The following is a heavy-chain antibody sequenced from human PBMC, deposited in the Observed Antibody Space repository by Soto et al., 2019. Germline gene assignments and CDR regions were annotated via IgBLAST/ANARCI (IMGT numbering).Heavy chain of an antibody. CDR3: ARGPNPYYFDY. CDR2: MNAGNGNT. Sequence: ASVKVSCKTSGYSFTNYDIHWVRQAAGQRLEWMGWMNAGNGNTKYTQKFQGRVTITRDTSASTAYMELSSLRSEDTAVYYCARGPNPYYFDYWGQGTLVTVS. CDR1: GYSFTNYD. J-gene: IGHJ4*02. V-gene: IGHV1-3*01.